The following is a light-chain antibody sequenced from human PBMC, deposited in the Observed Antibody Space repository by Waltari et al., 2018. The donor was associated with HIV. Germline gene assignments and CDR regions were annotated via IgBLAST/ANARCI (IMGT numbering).Light chain of an antibody. CDR1: QGNDPY. V-gene: IGKV1-9*01. CDR2: AAS. Sequence: DVQSTQSPPSPPASVGDRVPMTCRASQGNDPYLAWYQQRPGKAPNLLIYAASTFQRGVPSRFSGSGSATEFTLTITNLQPEDFASYYCQQHKGPLWTFGQGTVVEVK. J-gene: IGKJ1*01. CDR3: QQHKGPLWT.